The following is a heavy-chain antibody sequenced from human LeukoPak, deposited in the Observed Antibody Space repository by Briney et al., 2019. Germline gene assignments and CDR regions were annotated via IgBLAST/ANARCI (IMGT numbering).Heavy chain of an antibody. J-gene: IGHJ4*02. CDR2: ISASNGNT. V-gene: IGHV1-18*01. CDR3: ARRNYYDSSGYYGFDY. D-gene: IGHD3-22*01. CDR1: GYTFTSYV. Sequence: ASLKVSCKASGYTFTSYVISWVRQAPGQGLEWMGWISASNGNTNYAPTLQGRVTMATDTSTSTAYMGLRSLRSDDTAVYYCARRNYYDSSGYYGFDYWGKGNLVTVSS.